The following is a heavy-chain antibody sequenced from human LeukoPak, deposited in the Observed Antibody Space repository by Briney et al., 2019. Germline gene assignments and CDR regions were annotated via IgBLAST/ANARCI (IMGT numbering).Heavy chain of an antibody. CDR3: ARERVTAPGGIDY. CDR2: IYYSGST. D-gene: IGHD2-21*02. V-gene: IGHV4-30-4*01. J-gene: IGHJ4*02. CDR1: GGSISSGDYY. Sequence: PSETLCLSCTVSGGSISSGDYYWSWIRQPPGQGLEWIGYIYYSGSTYYNPSLKSLVTISVDTSKNQFSLKLSSVTAADTAVYYCARERVTAPGGIDYWGQETLVTVSS.